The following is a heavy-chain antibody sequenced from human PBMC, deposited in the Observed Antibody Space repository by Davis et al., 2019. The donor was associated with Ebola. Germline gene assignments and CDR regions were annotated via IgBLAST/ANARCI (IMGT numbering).Heavy chain of an antibody. Sequence: GGPLRLSCAASGFTFSSYSMNWVRQAPGKGLGWVSSISSSSSYIYYADSVKGRVTISRDKAKNSLYLQMNSLRAEDKAVYYCARLNGIAAADNYYYYGSDVWGQGTTVTVSS. CDR3: ARLNGIAAADNYYYYGSDV. CDR2: ISSSSSYI. V-gene: IGHV3-21*01. J-gene: IGHJ6*02. D-gene: IGHD6-13*01. CDR1: GFTFSSYS.